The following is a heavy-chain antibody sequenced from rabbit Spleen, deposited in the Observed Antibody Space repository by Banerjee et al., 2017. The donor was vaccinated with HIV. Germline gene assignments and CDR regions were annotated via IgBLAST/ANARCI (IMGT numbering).Heavy chain of an antibody. V-gene: IGHV1S40*01. Sequence: QSLEESGGGLVQPEGSLTLTCTASGFSFSSKYYMCWVRQAPGKGLEWISCIAGDSSGFTYSATWAKGRFTCSKTSSTTVTLQMTSLTVADTATYYCARDTGSSFSTYGMDLWGQGTLVTVS. CDR2: IAGDSSGFT. D-gene: IGHD8-1*01. CDR3: ARDTGSSFSTYGMDL. CDR1: GFSFSSKYY. J-gene: IGHJ6*01.